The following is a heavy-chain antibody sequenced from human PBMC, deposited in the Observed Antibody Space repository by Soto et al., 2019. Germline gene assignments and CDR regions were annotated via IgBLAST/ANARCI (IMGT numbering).Heavy chain of an antibody. CDR1: GYTFTGYY. CDR3: ARSELELNTLDY. V-gene: IGHV1-2*04. Sequence: ASVKVSCKASGYTFTGYYMHWVRQAPGQGLEWMGWINPNSGGTNYAQKFQGWVTMTRDTSISTAYMELSRLRSDDTAVYYCARSELELNTLDYWGQGTLVTVSS. J-gene: IGHJ4*02. CDR2: INPNSGGT. D-gene: IGHD1-7*01.